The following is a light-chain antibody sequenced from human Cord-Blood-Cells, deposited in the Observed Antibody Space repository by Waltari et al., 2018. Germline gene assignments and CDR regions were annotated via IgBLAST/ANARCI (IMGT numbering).Light chain of an antibody. CDR3: MIWPSNAWV. CDR1: SDLNVGSYN. V-gene: IGLV5-37*01. CDR2: YYSDSDK. Sequence: QPVLTQPPSSSAPPGESARLTCTLPSDLNVGSYNIYWYQQTPGSPPRYLLYYYSDSDKGQGSGVPSRFSGSKDASANTGILLISGLQSEDEADYYCMIWPSNAWVFGGGTKLTVL. J-gene: IGLJ3*02.